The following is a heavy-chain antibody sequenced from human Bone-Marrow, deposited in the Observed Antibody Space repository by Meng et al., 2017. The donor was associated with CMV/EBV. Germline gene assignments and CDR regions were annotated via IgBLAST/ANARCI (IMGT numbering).Heavy chain of an antibody. CDR3: MLQNYYDSSGYYSSNWFDP. V-gene: IGHV1-69*01. CDR2: IIPIFGAA. Sequence: FSSYAISWVRQAPGQGLEWMGGIIPIFGAANYAQKFQGRVTITADESTSTAYMELSSLRSEDTAAYYCMLQNYYDSSGYYSSNWFDPWGQGTLVTVSS. J-gene: IGHJ5*02. D-gene: IGHD3-22*01. CDR1: FSSYA.